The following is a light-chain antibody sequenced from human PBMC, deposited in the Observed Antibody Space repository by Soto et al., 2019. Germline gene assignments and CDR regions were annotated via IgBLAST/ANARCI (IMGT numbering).Light chain of an antibody. CDR3: QQTYSAPLT. CDR2: AAS. CDR1: QSISNY. Sequence: DIQMTQSPSSLSASVGDRVTITCRARQSISNYLNWYQHKPGKAPKLLIYAASSFQSGVPSRFSGSESGTDFTLTISSLQPEDFATYYCQQTYSAPLTFGGGTKVEIK. V-gene: IGKV1-39*01. J-gene: IGKJ4*01.